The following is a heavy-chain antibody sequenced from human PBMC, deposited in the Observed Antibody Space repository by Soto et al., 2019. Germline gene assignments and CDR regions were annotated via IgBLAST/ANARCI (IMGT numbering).Heavy chain of an antibody. D-gene: IGHD2-2*01. Sequence: GGSLRLSCAASGFTFSSYSMNWVRQAPGKGLEWVSYISSSSSTIYYADSVKGRFTISRDNAKNSMYLQMNSLRAEDTAVYYCARGPGYEAGGPAAHSHHAYNWFDPWGQGTLVTVSS. CDR1: GFTFSSYS. V-gene: IGHV3-48*01. J-gene: IGHJ5*02. CDR2: ISSSSSTI. CDR3: ARGPGYEAGGPAAHSHHAYNWFDP.